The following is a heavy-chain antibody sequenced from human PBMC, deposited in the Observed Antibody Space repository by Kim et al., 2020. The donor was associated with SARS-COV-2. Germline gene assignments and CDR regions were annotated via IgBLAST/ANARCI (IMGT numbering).Heavy chain of an antibody. CDR2: ISSSGHT. CDR3: ARDRDGYNSFDY. CDR1: GFTFSDNY. J-gene: IGHJ4*02. D-gene: IGHD5-12*01. Sequence: GGSLRLSCAASGFTFSDNYMTWIRQAPGQGLEWLSDISSSGHTSYTDSVKGRFTISRDNAKKSLYLQMNSLRAEDTAVYYCARDRDGYNSFDYWGQGTLVTVSS. V-gene: IGHV3-11*06.